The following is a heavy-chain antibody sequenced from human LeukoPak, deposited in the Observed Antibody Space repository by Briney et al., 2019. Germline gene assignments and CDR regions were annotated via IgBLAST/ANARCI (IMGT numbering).Heavy chain of an antibody. CDR1: GFTFSSYD. CDR2: TSSSGSTI. V-gene: IGHV3-48*03. J-gene: IGHJ6*02. D-gene: IGHD2-21*02. CDR3: ARYCGGNCYKGMDV. Sequence: GGSLRLSCAASGFTFSSYDMKWLRQAPGEGLEWVSYTSSSGSTIYYADSVKGRFTSSRDNTKNSLYLLMNSLTAEDTAVYYCARYCGGNCYKGMDVWGQGTTVTVSS.